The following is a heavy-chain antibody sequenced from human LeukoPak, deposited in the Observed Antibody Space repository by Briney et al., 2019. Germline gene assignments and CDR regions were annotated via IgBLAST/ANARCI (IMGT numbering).Heavy chain of an antibody. D-gene: IGHD3-22*01. CDR3: ARDLRYDSSGWAFDY. J-gene: IGHJ4*02. CDR2: IYYSGST. Sequence: SETLSLTCTVSGNSISSYYWSWIRQSPGKGLEWIGYIYYSGSTNYNPSFKSRVTISVDTSKNQFSLKLSSVTAADTAVYYCARDLRYDSSGWAFDYWGQGTLVTVSS. CDR1: GNSISSYY. V-gene: IGHV4-59*01.